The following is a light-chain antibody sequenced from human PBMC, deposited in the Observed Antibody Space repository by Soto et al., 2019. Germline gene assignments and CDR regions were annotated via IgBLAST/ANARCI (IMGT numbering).Light chain of an antibody. J-gene: IGKJ1*01. Sequence: DIQMTQSPSSVSASVVDRVTITFRASQGISSWLAWYQQKPGKAPKLLIYAASSLQSGVPSRFSGSWSGTDFTLTISSLEPEDFAVYYCHQRKGWPRTFGQGTKVDIK. V-gene: IGKV1-12*01. CDR1: QGISSW. CDR2: AAS. CDR3: HQRKGWPRT.